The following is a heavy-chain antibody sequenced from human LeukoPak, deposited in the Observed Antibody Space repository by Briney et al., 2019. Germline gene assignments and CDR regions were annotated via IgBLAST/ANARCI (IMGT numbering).Heavy chain of an antibody. CDR3: AKARDYYGSGSYPY. CDR1: GFTFSSYA. Sequence: GGSLRLSCAASGFTFSSYAMSWVRQAPGKGLEWVSAISGSGGSTYYADSVKGRITISRDNSKNTLYLQMNSLRAEDTAVYYCAKARDYYGSGSYPYWGQGTLVTVSS. V-gene: IGHV3-23*01. CDR2: ISGSGGST. D-gene: IGHD3-10*01. J-gene: IGHJ4*02.